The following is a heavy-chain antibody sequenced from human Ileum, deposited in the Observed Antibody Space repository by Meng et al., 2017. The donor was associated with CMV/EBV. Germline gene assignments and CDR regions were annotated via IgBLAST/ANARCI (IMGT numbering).Heavy chain of an antibody. CDR2: IRYDGSNK. CDR3: AKRNCSSTSCYTGGYYYYGMDV. Sequence: GESLKISCAASGFTFSSYGMHWVRQAPGKGLEWVAFIRYDGSNKYYADSVKGRFTISRDNSKNTLYLQMNSLRAEDTAVYYCAKRNCSSTSCYTGGYYYYGMDVWGQGTTVTVSS. V-gene: IGHV3-30*02. CDR1: GFTFSSYG. D-gene: IGHD2-2*02. J-gene: IGHJ6*02.